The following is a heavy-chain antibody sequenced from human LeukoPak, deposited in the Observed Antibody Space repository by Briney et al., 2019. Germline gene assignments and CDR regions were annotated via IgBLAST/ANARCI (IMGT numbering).Heavy chain of an antibody. D-gene: IGHD5-18*01. CDR1: GGSFSVYY. CDR3: ARGRIQLWSGNYYYGMDV. Sequence: SETLSLTCAVSGGSFSVYYWSWIRQPPGKGLEWIGEINHSGSTNYNPSLKSRVTISVDTSKNQFSLKLSSVTAADTAVYYCARGRIQLWSGNYYYGMDVWGKGTTVTVSS. V-gene: IGHV4-34*01. J-gene: IGHJ6*04. CDR2: INHSGST.